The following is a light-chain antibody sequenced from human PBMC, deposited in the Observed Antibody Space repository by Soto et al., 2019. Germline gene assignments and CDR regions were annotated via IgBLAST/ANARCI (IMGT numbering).Light chain of an antibody. Sequence: QSVLTQPASVSGSPGQSITISCTGTSSDVGGYNYVSWYQQHPGKAPKLIIYEVSNRPSGVSNRFSGSKSGNTASLTISGLQAEDEADYYCNSYTSKSTGVFETGTKLTVL. CDR2: EVS. CDR1: SSDVGGYNY. J-gene: IGLJ1*01. CDR3: NSYTSKSTGV. V-gene: IGLV2-14*01.